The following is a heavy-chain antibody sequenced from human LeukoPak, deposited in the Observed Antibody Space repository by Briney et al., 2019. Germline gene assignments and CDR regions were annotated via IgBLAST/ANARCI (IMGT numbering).Heavy chain of an antibody. CDR3: ARGGGYCSTTSCYRLDI. V-gene: IGHV3-66*01. Sequence: GGSLRLSCAASGFTVSSNYMSWVRQAPGKGLEWVSVIYSGGSTYYADSVKGRFTISRDNSKNTLYLQMNSLRAEDTAVYYCARGGGYCSTTSCYRLDIWGQGTMVTVSS. D-gene: IGHD2-2*01. CDR1: GFTVSSNY. CDR2: IYSGGST. J-gene: IGHJ3*02.